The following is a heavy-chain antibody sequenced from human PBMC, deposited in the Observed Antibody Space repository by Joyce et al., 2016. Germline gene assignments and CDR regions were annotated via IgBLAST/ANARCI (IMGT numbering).Heavy chain of an antibody. V-gene: IGHV4-4*02. CDR1: GGSISSAHW. CDR2: IYLGGST. Sequence: QEQLQESGPGLVKPSGTLSLTCAVSGGSISSAHWWSWVRQPPGKGLEWIGEIYLGGSTTYNPSLMSRVTISVDKSKNQLSLKMNSVTAADTAVYYCARNGAYSQDSWGQGTLVTVSS. J-gene: IGHJ5*01. D-gene: IGHD5-12*01. CDR3: ARNGAYSQDS.